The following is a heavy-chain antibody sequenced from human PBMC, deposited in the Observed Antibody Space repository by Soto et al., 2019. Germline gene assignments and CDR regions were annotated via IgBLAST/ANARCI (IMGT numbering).Heavy chain of an antibody. CDR2: IIPILGIA. J-gene: IGHJ4*02. Sequence: SVKVSCKASGYTFTSYTISWVRQAPGQGLEWMGRIIPILGIANYAQKFQGRVTITADKSTSTAYMELSSLRSEDTAVYYCATGSLVVLITSLPNFDSWGQGTLVTVSS. V-gene: IGHV1-69*02. D-gene: IGHD3-22*01. CDR1: GYTFTSYT. CDR3: ATGSLVVLITSLPNFDS.